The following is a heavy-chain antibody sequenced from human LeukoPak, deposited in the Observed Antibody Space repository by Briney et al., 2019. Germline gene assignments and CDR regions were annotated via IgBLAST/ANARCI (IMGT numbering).Heavy chain of an antibody. CDR2: ISSSSYI. CDR3: ARGVAVAGKEDY. J-gene: IGHJ4*02. Sequence: GGSLRLSCAASGFTFSSYSMNWVRQAPGKGLEWVSSISSSSYIYYADSVKGRFTISRDNAKNSLYLQMNSLRAEDTAVYYCARGVAVAGKEDYWGQETLVTVSS. CDR1: GFTFSSYS. V-gene: IGHV3-21*01. D-gene: IGHD6-19*01.